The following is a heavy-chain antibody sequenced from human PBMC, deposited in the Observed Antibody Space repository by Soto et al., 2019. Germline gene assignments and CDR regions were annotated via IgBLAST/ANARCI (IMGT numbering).Heavy chain of an antibody. V-gene: IGHV3-33*01. Sequence: QVQLVESGGGVVQPGRSLRLSCAAFGFTFSSYGMHWVRQAPGKGLEWVAVIWYDGSNKYYADSVKGRFTISRDNSKNTLYLQMNSLRAEDTAVYYCARGGLTDYFDYWGQGTLVTVSS. J-gene: IGHJ4*02. CDR3: ARGGLTDYFDY. CDR1: GFTFSSYG. D-gene: IGHD2-21*02. CDR2: IWYDGSNK.